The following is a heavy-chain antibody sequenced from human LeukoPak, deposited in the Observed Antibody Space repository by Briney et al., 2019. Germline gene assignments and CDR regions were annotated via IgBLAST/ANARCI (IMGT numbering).Heavy chain of an antibody. CDR2: INPNSGGT. V-gene: IGHV1-2*02. D-gene: IGHD3-16*01. CDR1: GYTFTGYY. CDR3: ARPFSDYVWGSYIY. Sequence: GASVKVSCKASGYTFTGYYMHWVRQAPGQGLEWMGWINPNSGGTNYAQKFQGRVTMTRDTSISTAYMELSSLRSEDTAVYYCARPFSDYVWGSYIYWGQGTLVTVSS. J-gene: IGHJ4*02.